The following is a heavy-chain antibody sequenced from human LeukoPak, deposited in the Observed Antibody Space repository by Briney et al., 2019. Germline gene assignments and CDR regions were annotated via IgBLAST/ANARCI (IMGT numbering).Heavy chain of an antibody. CDR3: ARTSIAARRANAFDI. Sequence: SETLSLTCTVSGGSIRSSYYYWGWIRQPPGKGLEWIGSIYDSGSTYYNPSLKSRVTISVDRSKNQFSLKLSSVTAADTAVYYCARTSIAARRANAFDIWGQGTMVXVSS. CDR1: GGSIRSSYYY. V-gene: IGHV4-39*07. CDR2: IYDSGST. D-gene: IGHD6-6*01. J-gene: IGHJ3*02.